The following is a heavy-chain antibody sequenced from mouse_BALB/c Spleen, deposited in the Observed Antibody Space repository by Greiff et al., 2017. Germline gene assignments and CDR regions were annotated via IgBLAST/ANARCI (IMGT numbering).Heavy chain of an antibody. V-gene: IGHV2-2*02. CDR1: GFSLTSYG. J-gene: IGHJ3*01. Sequence: VQRVESGPGLVQPSQSLSITCTVSGFSLTSYGVHWVRQSPGNGLEWLGVIWSGGSTDYNAAFISRLSISKDNSKSQVFFKMNSLQANDTAIYYCAREDQRAWFAYWGQGTLVTVSA. CDR3: AREDQRAWFAY. CDR2: IWSGGST.